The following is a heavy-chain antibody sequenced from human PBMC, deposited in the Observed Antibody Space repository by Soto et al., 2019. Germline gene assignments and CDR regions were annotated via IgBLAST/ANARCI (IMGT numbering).Heavy chain of an antibody. Sequence: EVQVLESGGGLVQPGGSLRLSCAASGFTFSSYAMTWVRQAPGKGLEWISSISDGGDGSYYADSVKGRFTLSRDNSKNTLPLQMNSRRAADTAVYYCAKGGKGRAPGLEYWGQGTLVTVSS. CDR3: AKGGKGRAPGLEY. V-gene: IGHV3-23*01. D-gene: IGHD4-17*01. CDR2: ISDGGDGS. CDR1: GFTFSSYA. J-gene: IGHJ4*02.